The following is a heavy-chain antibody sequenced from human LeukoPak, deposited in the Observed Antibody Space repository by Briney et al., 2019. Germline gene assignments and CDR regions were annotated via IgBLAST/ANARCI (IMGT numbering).Heavy chain of an antibody. Sequence: SETLSLTCTVSGGSISSGDYYWSWIRQPPGKGLEWIGSIYHGGSTYYNPSLNSRVTISVDTSKNQFSLKLSSVTAADTAVYYCARHPDRWELDDCWGQGTLVTVSS. J-gene: IGHJ4*02. CDR3: ARHPDRWELDDC. V-gene: IGHV4-39*01. CDR2: IYHGGST. CDR1: GGSISSGDYY. D-gene: IGHD1-26*01.